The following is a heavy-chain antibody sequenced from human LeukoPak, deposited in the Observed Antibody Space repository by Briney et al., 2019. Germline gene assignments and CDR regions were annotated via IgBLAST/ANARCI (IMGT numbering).Heavy chain of an antibody. CDR1: GFTFSSYA. CDR3: AKGDYCSSTSCPYYYYMDV. Sequence: GGSLRLSCAASGFTFSSYAMSWVRQAPGKGLEWVSAISGSGGSTYYADSVKGRFTISRDNSKNTLYLQMNSLRAEDTAVYYCAKGDYCSSTSCPYYYYMDVWGKGTTVTVPS. V-gene: IGHV3-23*01. J-gene: IGHJ6*03. CDR2: ISGSGGST. D-gene: IGHD2-2*01.